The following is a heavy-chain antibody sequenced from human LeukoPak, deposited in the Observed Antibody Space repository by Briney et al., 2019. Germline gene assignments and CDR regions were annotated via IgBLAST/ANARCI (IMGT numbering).Heavy chain of an antibody. D-gene: IGHD3-16*01. V-gene: IGHV4-59*02. CDR2: ILYSGTT. CDR1: GASVTSYY. Sequence: PSETLSLTCTVSGASVTSYYWNWIRQPPGKGLEWIGYILYSGTTNYNPSLNSRVIMSLDTSKNQFSLELSSVTAADTAVYYCARRIIARGLGQENWFDPWGQGILVTVSS. CDR3: ARRIIARGLGQENWFDP. J-gene: IGHJ5*02.